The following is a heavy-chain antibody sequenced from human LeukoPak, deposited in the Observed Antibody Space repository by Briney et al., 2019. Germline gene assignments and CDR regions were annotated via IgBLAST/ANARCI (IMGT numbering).Heavy chain of an antibody. D-gene: IGHD3-16*01. Sequence: GGTLRLSCAASGFTFSTCAMSWVRQAPGKGLEWVAGIEYGGGHTYYADSVTGRFTISRDNSKTTLYLQMNSLRAEDTAVYYCAKDPSTYYDYVWGTSIDYWGQGTLITASS. CDR2: IEYGGGHT. CDR3: AKDPSTYYDYVWGTSIDY. J-gene: IGHJ4*02. V-gene: IGHV3-23*01. CDR1: GFTFSTCA.